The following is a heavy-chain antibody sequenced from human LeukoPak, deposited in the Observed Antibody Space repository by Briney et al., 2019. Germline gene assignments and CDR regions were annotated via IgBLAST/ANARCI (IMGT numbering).Heavy chain of an antibody. D-gene: IGHD3-9*01. CDR2: INPDGSTT. V-gene: IGHV3-74*01. CDR3: ARDMTGLVDS. Sequence: GGSLGLSCAASGFTFSNYWMHWVRQAPGKGLVWVSRINPDGSTTNYADSVKGRFTISRDNAKNTLYLQMNSLRAEDTAVFYCARDMTGLVDSWGQGTLVTVSS. J-gene: IGHJ4*02. CDR1: GFTFSNYW.